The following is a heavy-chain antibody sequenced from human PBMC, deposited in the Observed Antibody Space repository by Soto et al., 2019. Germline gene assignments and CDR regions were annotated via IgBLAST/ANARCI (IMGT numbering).Heavy chain of an antibody. V-gene: IGHV4-34*01. D-gene: IGHD5-12*01. CDR1: GGYFSGYY. CDR2: IDHTGST. Sequence: LQALSITCAVHGGYFSGYYWGWIRQSPKKGLEWIGEIDHTGSTNYNPSLKSRVSISIDTSKNQFSLRLSSVTAADTAVYYCARGKGYTGYDCFDPWGQGTLVTVS. J-gene: IGHJ5*02. CDR3: ARGKGYTGYDCFDP.